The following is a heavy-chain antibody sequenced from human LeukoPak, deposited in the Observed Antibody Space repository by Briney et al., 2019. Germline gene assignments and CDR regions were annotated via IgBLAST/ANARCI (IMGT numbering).Heavy chain of an antibody. D-gene: IGHD5-12*01. CDR2: LNPITGAT. J-gene: IGHJ4*02. V-gene: IGHV1-2*02. CDR1: GYTFTGYC. CDR3: ARDHRRAYTGYDMPGD. Sequence: GASVKVSCKASGYTFTGYCIHWVRQAPGQGLEWMGWLNPITGATRYAQKFQGRLTLTRDTSISTAYMDLSRLKSDDTAVYYCARDHRRAYTGYDMPGDWGQGTLVTVSS.